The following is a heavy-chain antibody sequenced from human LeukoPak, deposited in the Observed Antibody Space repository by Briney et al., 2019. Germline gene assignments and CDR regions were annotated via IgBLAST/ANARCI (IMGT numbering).Heavy chain of an antibody. D-gene: IGHD4-23*01. Sequence: GGSLRLSCAASGFTFSSYAMSWVREAPGKGLEWVSAISGSGGSTDYADSVKGRFTISGDNSKNTLYLQMNSLRAEDTAVYYCAKGPTPVVTPYFDYWGQGTLVTVSS. CDR3: AKGPTPVVTPYFDY. J-gene: IGHJ4*02. CDR2: ISGSGGST. V-gene: IGHV3-23*01. CDR1: GFTFSSYA.